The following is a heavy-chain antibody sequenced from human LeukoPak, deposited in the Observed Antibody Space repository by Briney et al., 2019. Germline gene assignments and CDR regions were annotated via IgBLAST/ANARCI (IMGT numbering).Heavy chain of an antibody. CDR2: IYHSGST. Sequence: SETLSLTCAVSGGSISSSNWWSWVRQPPGKGLEWIGEIYHSGSTYYNPSLKSRVTISVDTSKNQFSLKLSSVTAADTAVYYCARGIVGSGWDLPSLPLGYGMDVWGQGTTVTVSS. CDR3: ARGIVGSGWDLPSLPLGYGMDV. D-gene: IGHD6-19*01. J-gene: IGHJ6*02. CDR1: GGSISSSNW. V-gene: IGHV4-4*02.